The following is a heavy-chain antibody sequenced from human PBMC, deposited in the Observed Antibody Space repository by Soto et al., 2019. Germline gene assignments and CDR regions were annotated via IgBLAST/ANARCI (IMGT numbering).Heavy chain of an antibody. CDR2: INAYSGDR. J-gene: IGHJ4*02. Sequence: QGELVQSGAEVKKPGASVKVSCKASGYTFPISAISWLRQAPGQGLEWLGWINAYSGDRKFPQRFQGRVTITTDTSTSTAYLELTSLTSDDTAIYYCAGANYGDSDYWGQGNLLTVSS. V-gene: IGHV1-18*01. D-gene: IGHD4-17*01. CDR1: GYTFPISA. CDR3: AGANYGDSDY.